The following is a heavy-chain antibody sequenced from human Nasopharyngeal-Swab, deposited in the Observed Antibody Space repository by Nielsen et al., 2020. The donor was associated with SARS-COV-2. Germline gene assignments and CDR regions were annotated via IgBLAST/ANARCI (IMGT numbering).Heavy chain of an antibody. D-gene: IGHD6-19*01. J-gene: IGHJ4*02. CDR1: GFTFDDYA. CDR3: AKHLLSSGWYYFDY. Sequence: GGSLRLSCAASGFTFDDYAMHWVRQAPEKGLEWVSGISWNSGSIGYADSVKGRFTISRDNAKNSLYLQMNSLRAEDTALYYCAKHLLSSGWYYFDYWGQGTLVTVSS. V-gene: IGHV3-9*01. CDR2: ISWNSGSI.